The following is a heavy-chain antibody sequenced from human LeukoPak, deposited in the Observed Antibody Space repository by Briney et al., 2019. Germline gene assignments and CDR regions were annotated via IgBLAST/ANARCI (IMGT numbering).Heavy chain of an antibody. CDR2: INPSGGST. J-gene: IGHJ4*02. V-gene: IGHV1-46*01. D-gene: IGHD5-12*01. CDR1: GYTFTSYY. Sequence: GASVKVSCKASGYTFTSYYMHWVRQAPGQGLERMGIINPSGGSTSYAQKFQGRVTMTRDTSTSTVYMELSSLRSEDTAVYYCARGSTVDTVATPLKYWGQGTLVTVSS. CDR3: ARGSTVDTVATPLKY.